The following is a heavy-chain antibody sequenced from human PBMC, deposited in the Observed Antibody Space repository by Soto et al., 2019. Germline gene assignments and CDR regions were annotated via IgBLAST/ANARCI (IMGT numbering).Heavy chain of an antibody. Sequence: PGGSLRLSCAASGFTFSSYWLSWVRQAPGKGLEWVANIKEDGSERYYVDSVKGRFTVSRDNAKNSLYLQMNSLRAEDTAVYYYAAGRNTDNWCQETVLTVSS. CDR3: AAGRNTDN. CDR2: IKEDGSER. CDR1: GFTFSSYW. J-gene: IGHJ4*02. V-gene: IGHV3-7*01. D-gene: IGHD1-26*01.